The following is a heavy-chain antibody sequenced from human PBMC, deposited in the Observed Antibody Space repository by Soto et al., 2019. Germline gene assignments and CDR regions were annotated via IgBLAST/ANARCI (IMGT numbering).Heavy chain of an antibody. CDR3: ARYIYGQGFKA. J-gene: IGHJ5*02. CDR1: GDTFTNFD. V-gene: IGHV1-8*01. CDR2: MRADSGDS. D-gene: IGHD4-17*01. Sequence: QVQLVQPGTEVRKPGASVKVSCEPSGDTFTNFDLNWVRQASGQGLEWIGWMRADSGDSGHARKFQGRVTLTRETSRSTAYMELSSLRAEDTAVYYCARYIYGQGFKAWGQGTLVFVSS.